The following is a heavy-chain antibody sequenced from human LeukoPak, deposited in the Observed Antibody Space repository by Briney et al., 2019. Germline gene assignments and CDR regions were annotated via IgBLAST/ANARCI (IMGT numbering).Heavy chain of an antibody. Sequence: SETLSLTCTVSGGSISSYYWSWIRQPPGKGLEWIGYIYYSGSTYYNPSLKSRVTISVDTSKNQFSLKLSSVTAADTAVYYCARADSVVQYYFDYWGQGTLVTVSS. J-gene: IGHJ4*02. D-gene: IGHD4-23*01. CDR3: ARADSVVQYYFDY. CDR2: IYYSGST. CDR1: GGSISSYY. V-gene: IGHV4-59*08.